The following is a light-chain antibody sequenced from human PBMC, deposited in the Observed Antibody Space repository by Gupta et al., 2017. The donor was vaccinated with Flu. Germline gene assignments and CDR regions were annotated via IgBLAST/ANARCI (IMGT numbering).Light chain of an antibody. J-gene: IGLJ1*01. CDR3: ATWDDSLNDYV. CDR2: SND. V-gene: IGLV1-44*01. CDR1: SSNIGSNT. Sequence: QSVLTQPPSASGTPGQRVTISCSGSSSNIGSNTVNWYQQLPGTAPNLLIYSNDQRPSGVPDRFSGSKSGTSASLAISGLQSEDEADYYCATWDDSLNDYVFGTGTKVTVL.